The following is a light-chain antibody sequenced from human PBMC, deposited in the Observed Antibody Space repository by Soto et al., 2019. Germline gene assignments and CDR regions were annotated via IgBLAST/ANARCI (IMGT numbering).Light chain of an antibody. Sequence: ERVLKQSTGTLSLSPGERAARSCRASQSVSNNYLAWYQQKPGQAPRLLIYGASTRATGIPDRFSGSGSGTDFTLTISRLEPEDSAVYYCQQYGSSPTWTFGQGTKVDIK. CDR3: QQYGSSPTWT. CDR1: QSVSNNY. V-gene: IGKV3-20*01. J-gene: IGKJ1*01. CDR2: GAS.